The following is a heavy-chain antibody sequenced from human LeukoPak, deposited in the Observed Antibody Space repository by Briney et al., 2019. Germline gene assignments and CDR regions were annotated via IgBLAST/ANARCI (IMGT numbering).Heavy chain of an antibody. V-gene: IGHV3-48*01. Sequence: GGSLRLSCAASGFTFSSYSMNWVRQAPGKGPEWVSYISSSSSTIYYADSVKGRFTISRDNAKNSLYLQMNSLRAEDTAVYYCARGVNWNYVVYYFDYWGQGTLVTVSS. J-gene: IGHJ4*02. CDR3: ARGVNWNYVVYYFDY. D-gene: IGHD1-7*01. CDR1: GFTFSSYS. CDR2: ISSSSSTI.